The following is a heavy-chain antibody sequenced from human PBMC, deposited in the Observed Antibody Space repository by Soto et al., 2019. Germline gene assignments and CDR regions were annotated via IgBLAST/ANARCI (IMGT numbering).Heavy chain of an antibody. V-gene: IGHV1-69*13. CDR3: ADVDTAMENYLDY. Sequence: SVKVSCKASGGTFSSYAISWVRQAPGQGLEWMGGIIPIFGTANYAQKFQGRVTITADESTSTAYMELSSLRSEDTAVYYCADVDTAMENYLDYWGQGPLVTVSP. D-gene: IGHD5-18*01. J-gene: IGHJ4*02. CDR1: GGTFSSYA. CDR2: IIPIFGTA.